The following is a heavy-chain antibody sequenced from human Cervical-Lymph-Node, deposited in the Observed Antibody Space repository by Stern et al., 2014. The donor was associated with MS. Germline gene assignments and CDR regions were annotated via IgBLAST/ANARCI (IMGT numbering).Heavy chain of an antibody. CDR1: GGTLTSYA. CDR3: ATVGDHYDSRGYYYGH. V-gene: IGHV1-69*01. J-gene: IGHJ4*02. Sequence: QVQLVESGAEVKKPGSSVKVSCKASGGTLTSYAISWVRQAPGHGLEWMGGIIPIFGTAHYAQRFQGRVTITADESTSTVYMDLSSLRSEDTATYYCATVGDHYDSRGYYYGHWGQGTQVTVSS. D-gene: IGHD3-22*01. CDR2: IIPIFGTA.